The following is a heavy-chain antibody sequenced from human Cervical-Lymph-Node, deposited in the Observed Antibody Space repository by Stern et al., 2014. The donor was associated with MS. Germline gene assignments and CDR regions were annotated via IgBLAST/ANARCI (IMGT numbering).Heavy chain of an antibody. Sequence: QVQLQESGPGLVKPSGTLSLTCAVSGGSVSSTNWWSWVRQSPGKGLEWIGNIYHSGASTHRPSLRSRVSISLDNAKNHLSLHLTSVTAADTAVYYCARERQQYCNSEGCSYWYFDLWGRGTLVTVSS. D-gene: IGHD2/OR15-2a*01. V-gene: IGHV4-4*02. CDR3: ARERQQYCNSEGCSYWYFDL. J-gene: IGHJ2*01. CDR1: GGSVSSTNW. CDR2: IYHSGAS.